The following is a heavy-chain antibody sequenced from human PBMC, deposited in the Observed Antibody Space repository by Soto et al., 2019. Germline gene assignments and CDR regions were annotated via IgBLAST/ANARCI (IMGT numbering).Heavy chain of an antibody. Sequence: ASVKVSCTASGYTFTGYYMHWVRQAPGQGLEWMGWINPNNGDTNYAQKFQGRVTMTRDMSINTAYMEVSRLGSDDTAVFYCARDRHMANWGQGNLV. D-gene: IGHD2-21*01. CDR2: INPNNGDT. J-gene: IGHJ4*02. CDR3: ARDRHMAN. CDR1: GYTFTGYY. V-gene: IGHV1-2*02.